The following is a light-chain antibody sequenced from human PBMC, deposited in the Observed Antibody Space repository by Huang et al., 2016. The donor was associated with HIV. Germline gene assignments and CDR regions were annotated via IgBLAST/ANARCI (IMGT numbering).Light chain of an antibody. CDR3: QQYNSYPLT. Sequence: DIQMTQSPSTLSASVGDRVTITCRASQSISSWLAWYQQKPGKAPNLLIYKASNLESWVPSRRSGSGAGTEFTLTISSLQPDDFATYYCQQYNSYPLTFGGGTKVQIK. CDR1: QSISSW. CDR2: KAS. J-gene: IGKJ4*01. V-gene: IGKV1-5*03.